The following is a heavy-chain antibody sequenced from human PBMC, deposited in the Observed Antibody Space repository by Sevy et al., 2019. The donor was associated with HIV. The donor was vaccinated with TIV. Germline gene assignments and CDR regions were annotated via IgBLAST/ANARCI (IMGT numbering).Heavy chain of an antibody. J-gene: IGHJ4*02. CDR2: ISSSSSYT. D-gene: IGHD3-3*01. Sequence: GESLKISCAASGFTFSDYYMSWIRQAPGKGLEWVSYISSSSSYTNYADSVKGRFTISRDNAKNSLYLQMNSLRAEDTAVYYCARESSHDFWSGYYPDYWGQGTLVTVSS. CDR1: GFTFSDYY. CDR3: ARESSHDFWSGYYPDY. V-gene: IGHV3-11*06.